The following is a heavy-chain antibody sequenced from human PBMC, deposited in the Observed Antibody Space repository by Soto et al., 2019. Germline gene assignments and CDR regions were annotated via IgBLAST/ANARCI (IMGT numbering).Heavy chain of an antibody. D-gene: IGHD1-1*01. CDR1: GFTFSDYY. V-gene: IGHV3-11*01. J-gene: IGHJ6*02. CDR3: ARDFVQLEAYSCYYGMDV. Sequence: QVQLVESGGGLVKPGGSLRLSCAASGFTFSDYYMTWIRQAPGKGLEWVSYISSSGTTIYYADSVKGRFTISRDNANNSXXLQMNSLTVEDTAVYYCARDFVQLEAYSCYYGMDVWGQGTTVTVSS. CDR2: ISSSGTTI.